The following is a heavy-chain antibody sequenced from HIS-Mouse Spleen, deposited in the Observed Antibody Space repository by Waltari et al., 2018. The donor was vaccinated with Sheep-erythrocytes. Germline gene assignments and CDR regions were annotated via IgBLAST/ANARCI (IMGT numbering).Heavy chain of an antibody. Sequence: EVQLVESGGGLVQPGGSLRLSCAASGFTFSRYWMSWVRQAPGKGREWVANIKKDGSEKYYVDSVKGRFTISRDNAKNSLYLQMNSLRAEDTAVYYCARAVAGTPDAFDIWGQGTMVTVSS. CDR1: GFTFSRYW. V-gene: IGHV3-7*01. J-gene: IGHJ3*02. CDR2: IKKDGSEK. CDR3: ARAVAGTPDAFDI. D-gene: IGHD1-7*01.